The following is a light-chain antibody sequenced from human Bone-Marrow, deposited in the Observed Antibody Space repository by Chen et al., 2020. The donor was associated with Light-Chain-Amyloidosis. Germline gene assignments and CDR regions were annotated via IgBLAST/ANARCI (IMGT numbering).Light chain of an antibody. CDR1: SSDGGSYNL. J-gene: IGLJ3*02. CDR2: EVN. CDR3: CSDAGRRTLV. V-gene: IGLV2-23*02. Sequence: QSALTQPASVSGSPGQSITISCTGTSSDGGSYNLVPWYQQHPGKAPKFMISEVNWRPSGVSNRFSGSRSGGADSLRSSGLQDEDGADYCCCSDAGRRTLVLGGGTKVTVL.